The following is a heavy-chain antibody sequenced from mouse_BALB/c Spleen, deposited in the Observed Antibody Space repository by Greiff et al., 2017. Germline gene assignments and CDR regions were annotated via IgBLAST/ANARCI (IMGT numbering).Heavy chain of an antibody. CDR2: IYPGSGST. D-gene: IGHD3-1*01. CDR3: ARGAARATFAY. Sequence: QVQLQQSGPELVKPGASVKMSCKASGYTFTDYVISWVKQRTGQGLEWIGEIYPGSGSTYNNEKFKGKATLTADKSSNTAYMQLSSLTSEDSAVYFCARGAARATFAYWGQGTLVTVSA. J-gene: IGHJ3*01. CDR1: GYTFTDYV. V-gene: IGHV1-77*01.